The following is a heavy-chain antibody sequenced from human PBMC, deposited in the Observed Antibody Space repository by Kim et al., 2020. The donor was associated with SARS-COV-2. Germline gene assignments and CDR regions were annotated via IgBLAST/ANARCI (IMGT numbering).Heavy chain of an antibody. Sequence: SETLSLTCAVYGGSFSGYYWSWIRQPPGKGLEWIGEINHSGSTNYNPSLKSRVTISVDTSKNQFSLKLSSVTAADTAVYYCARAPGKTFDYWGQGTLVTV. J-gene: IGHJ4*02. CDR3: ARAPGKTFDY. CDR2: INHSGST. V-gene: IGHV4-34*01. CDR1: GGSFSGYY.